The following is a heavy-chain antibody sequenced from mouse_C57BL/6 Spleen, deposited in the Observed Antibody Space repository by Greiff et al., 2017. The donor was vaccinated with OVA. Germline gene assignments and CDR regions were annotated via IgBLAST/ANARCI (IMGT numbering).Heavy chain of an antibody. CDR3: TRASITTVGDY. Sequence: DVMLVESGEGLVKPGGSLKLSCAASGFTFSSYAMSWVRQTPEKRLEWVAYISSGGDYIYYADTVKGRFTISRDNARNTLYLQMSSLKSEDTAMYYCTRASITTVGDYGGQGTTLTVSS. V-gene: IGHV5-9-1*02. CDR1: GFTFSSYA. D-gene: IGHD1-1*01. CDR2: ISSGGDYI. J-gene: IGHJ2*01.